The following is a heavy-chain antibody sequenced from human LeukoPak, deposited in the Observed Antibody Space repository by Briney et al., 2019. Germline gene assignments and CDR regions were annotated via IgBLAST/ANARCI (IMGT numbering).Heavy chain of an antibody. D-gene: IGHD1-26*01. CDR3: AKLGSGSPDY. CDR1: GFTFSSYA. CDR2: ISGSGGST. J-gene: IGHJ4*02. Sequence: GGSLRLSCAASGFTFSSYAMSWVRQAPGKGLEWVSAISGSGGSTYYADSVKGRFTISRDNSKNTLFLQMNSLSAEDTAVYYCAKLGSGSPDYWGQGTLVTVSS. V-gene: IGHV3-23*01.